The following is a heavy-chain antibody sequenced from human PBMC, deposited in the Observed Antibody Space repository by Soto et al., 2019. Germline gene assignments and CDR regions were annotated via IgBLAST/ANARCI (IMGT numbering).Heavy chain of an antibody. Sequence: VADGSIGGYYWRCISQQPGKGLEWIGYIYYSGSTNYNPSLKSRVTISVDTSKNQFSLKLSSVTAADTAVYYCARQGFWSGYYDYYYYGMDVWGQGTTVTVSS. CDR2: IYYSGST. CDR1: DGSIGGYY. D-gene: IGHD3-3*01. V-gene: IGHV4-59*01. CDR3: ARQGFWSGYYDYYYYGMDV. J-gene: IGHJ6*02.